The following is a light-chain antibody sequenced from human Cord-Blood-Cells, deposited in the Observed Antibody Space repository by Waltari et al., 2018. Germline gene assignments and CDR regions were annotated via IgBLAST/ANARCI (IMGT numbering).Light chain of an antibody. CDR2: DVS. CDR3: SSYTSSSTLEV. CDR1: SSDVGGYNY. J-gene: IGLJ3*02. Sequence: QSALTQPASVSGSPGQSITISCTGTSSDVGGYNYVSWYQQYPGKAPKLMIYDVSNRPSGVFNRFSGSKSGNTAALTISGLQAEDEADYYCSSYTSSSTLEVFGGGTKLTVL. V-gene: IGLV2-14*01.